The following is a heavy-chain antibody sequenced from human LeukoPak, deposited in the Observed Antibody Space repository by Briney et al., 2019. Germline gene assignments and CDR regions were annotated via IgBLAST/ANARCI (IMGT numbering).Heavy chain of an antibody. J-gene: IGHJ6*02. V-gene: IGHV4-61*01. CDR1: GGSVSSGSYY. CDR2: IYYSGST. D-gene: IGHD6-13*01. CDR3: ARGPYSSTSTYNSYYYGMDV. Sequence: SETLSLTCTVSGGSVSSGSYYWNWIRQPPGKGLEWIGYIYYSGSTNYNPSLKSRVTISVDTSKNQFSLKLSSVTAADTAVYYCARGPYSSTSTYNSYYYGMDVWGQGTTVTVTS.